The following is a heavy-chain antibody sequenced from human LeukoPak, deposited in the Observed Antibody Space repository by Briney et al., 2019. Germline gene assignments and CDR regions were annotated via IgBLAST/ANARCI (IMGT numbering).Heavy chain of an antibody. CDR2: INHSGST. CDR3: ARDSSGYGAFDI. CDR1: GGSFSDYY. V-gene: IGHV4-34*01. J-gene: IGHJ3*02. Sequence: SETLSLTCAVYGGSFSDYYWSWIRQSPGKGLEWIGEINHSGSTNYNPSLKNRVTISVDASKNQFSLRLSSVTAADTAVYYCARDSSGYGAFDIWGQGTMVTVSS. D-gene: IGHD3-22*01.